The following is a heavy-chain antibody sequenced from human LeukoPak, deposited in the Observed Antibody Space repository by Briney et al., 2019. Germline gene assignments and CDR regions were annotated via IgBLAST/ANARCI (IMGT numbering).Heavy chain of an antibody. Sequence: GGSLRLSCSPSEFTFTFSSYDMHWVRQASGKGLEWVGRIRTKFNSYATAYAASVKGRFTISRDDSKNTAYLQMNSLKTEDTAVYYCTRQGTIFGVATFDPWGQGTLVTVSS. D-gene: IGHD3-3*01. CDR3: TRQGTIFGVATFDP. CDR1: EFTFTFSSYD. J-gene: IGHJ5*02. V-gene: IGHV3-73*01. CDR2: IRTKFNSYAT.